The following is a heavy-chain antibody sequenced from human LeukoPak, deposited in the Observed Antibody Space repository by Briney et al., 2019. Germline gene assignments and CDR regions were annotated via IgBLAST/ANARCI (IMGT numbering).Heavy chain of an antibody. CDR2: INGNSDSI. Sequence: GRSLRLSCAVSGFTFDDYAMHWVREVPGKGLGWVSGINGNSDSIGYADSVKGRFTTSRDNAKNSLYLQMNSLRAEDTAFYYCAINGGGDSGYGNFDYWGQGTLVTVSS. J-gene: IGHJ4*02. CDR3: AINGGGDSGYGNFDY. V-gene: IGHV3-9*01. D-gene: IGHD5-12*01. CDR1: GFTFDDYA.